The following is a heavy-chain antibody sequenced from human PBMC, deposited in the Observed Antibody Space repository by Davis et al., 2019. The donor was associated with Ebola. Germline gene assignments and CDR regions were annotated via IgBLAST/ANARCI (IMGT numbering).Heavy chain of an antibody. J-gene: IGHJ4*02. Sequence: FTFSRDNAKNSLYLQMNSLRAEDTAVYYCAKDLSLSINAFDYWGQGTLVTVSS. V-gene: IGHV3-11*05. CDR3: AKDLSLSINAFDY. D-gene: IGHD2/OR15-2a*01.